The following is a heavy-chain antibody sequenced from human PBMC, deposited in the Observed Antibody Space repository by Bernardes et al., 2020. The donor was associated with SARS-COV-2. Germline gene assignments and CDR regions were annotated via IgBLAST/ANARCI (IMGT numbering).Heavy chain of an antibody. D-gene: IGHD4-17*01. V-gene: IGHV3-23*01. CDR2: ISYGGGST. J-gene: IGHJ4*02. CDR1: GFTFSSYA. CDR3: AKGFYGDSAPAFDY. Sequence: VGSLRLSCAASGFTFSSYAMTWVRQVPGKGLAWVSFISYGGGSTYYADSVKGRFAISRDNSKNTVYMQMNSLRAEDTAIYYCAKGFYGDSAPAFDYWGQGTLVTVSS.